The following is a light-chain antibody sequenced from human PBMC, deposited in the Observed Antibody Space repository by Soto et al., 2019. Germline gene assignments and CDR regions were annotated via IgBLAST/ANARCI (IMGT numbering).Light chain of an antibody. Sequence: DIVMTQSPATLSASPGERVTLSCRASQFVSSRLAWYQQRPGQVPRLLIYVTSTRAPGISARFSGSGSGTEFTLTISSLQSEDFAVYYCQEYIQWPPGMFGPGTTVDIK. CDR1: QFVSSR. J-gene: IGKJ1*01. V-gene: IGKV3-15*01. CDR3: QEYIQWPPGM. CDR2: VTS.